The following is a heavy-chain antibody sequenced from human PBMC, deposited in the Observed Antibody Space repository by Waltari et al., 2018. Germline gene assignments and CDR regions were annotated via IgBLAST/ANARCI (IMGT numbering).Heavy chain of an antibody. CDR2: SSPLLGTT. CDR3: ARDAHGGKSD. D-gene: IGHD2-15*01. CDR1: GGSFSTSP. V-gene: IGHV1-69*01. J-gene: IGHJ4*02. Sequence: QVHLVQSGAEVQTPGSSVKLSCQTSGGSFSTSPISWVRQVPGQGLDSMGGSSPLLGTTNYSQDFQGRVTITADASTSTAYMELTSLKSEDTAVYYCARDAHGGKSDWGQGTLVTVSS.